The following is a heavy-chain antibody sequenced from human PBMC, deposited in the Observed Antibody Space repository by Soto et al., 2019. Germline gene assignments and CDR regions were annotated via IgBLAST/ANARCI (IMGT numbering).Heavy chain of an antibody. Sequence: SETLSLTCTVSGGSISSYYWSWIRQPPGKGLEWIGYIYYSGSTNYNPSLKSRVTISVDTSKNQFSLKLSSVTAADTAVHYCARLFQFNWFDPWGQGTLVTVSS. CDR1: GGSISSYY. CDR3: ARLFQFNWFDP. V-gene: IGHV4-59*08. J-gene: IGHJ5*02. CDR2: IYYSGST.